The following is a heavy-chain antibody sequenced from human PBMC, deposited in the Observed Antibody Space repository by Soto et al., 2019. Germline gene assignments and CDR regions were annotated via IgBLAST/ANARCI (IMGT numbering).Heavy chain of an antibody. J-gene: IGHJ3*02. D-gene: IGHD2-15*01. CDR3: ARIGGYCSGGSCYFVGDAFDI. CDR1: GFTFSSYG. Sequence: QVQLVESGGGVVQPGRSLRLSCAASGFTFSSYGMHWVRQAPGKGLEWVAVIWYDGSNKYYADSVKGRFTISRDNSKNTLYLQMNSLRAEDTAVYYCARIGGYCSGGSCYFVGDAFDIWGQGTMVTVSS. CDR2: IWYDGSNK. V-gene: IGHV3-33*01.